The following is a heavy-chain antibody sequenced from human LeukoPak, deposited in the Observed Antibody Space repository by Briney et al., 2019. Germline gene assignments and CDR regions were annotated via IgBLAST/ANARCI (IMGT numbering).Heavy chain of an antibody. Sequence: PGGSLRLSCGASGFTFSDYNMNWVRQAPGKGLEWVSYITNGGSTLHHADSVKGRFTISRDNAKKTLYLQMNSLRAEDTAVYYCARSIGLTGGGVDVWGQGTTVTVSS. CDR3: ARSIGLTGGGVDV. D-gene: IGHD3-9*01. CDR1: GFTFSDYN. CDR2: ITNGGSTL. J-gene: IGHJ6*02. V-gene: IGHV3-11*01.